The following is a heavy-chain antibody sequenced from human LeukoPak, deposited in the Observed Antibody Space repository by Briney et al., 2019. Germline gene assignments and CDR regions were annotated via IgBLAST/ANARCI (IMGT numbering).Heavy chain of an antibody. CDR1: GRSFSGYY. J-gene: IGHJ6*04. Sequence: SETLSLTCAVYGRSFSGYYWSWTRQPPGKGLEWIGEINHSGSTNYNPSLKSRVTISVDTSKNQFSLKLSSVTAADTAVYYCARGAYYYGSGSSVSSGMDVWGKGATVTVSS. CDR3: ARGAYYYGSGSSVSSGMDV. D-gene: IGHD3-10*01. V-gene: IGHV4-34*01. CDR2: INHSGST.